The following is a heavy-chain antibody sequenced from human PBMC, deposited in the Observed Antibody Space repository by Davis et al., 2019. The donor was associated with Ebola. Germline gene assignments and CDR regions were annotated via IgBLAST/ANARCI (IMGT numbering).Heavy chain of an antibody. CDR3: ARDIPNYYGSGSYGMDV. J-gene: IGHJ6*02. D-gene: IGHD3-10*01. CDR2: IISIFGSP. CDR1: GGTFSTYA. Sequence: SVKVSCKASGGTFSTYAITWLRQAPGQGLEWMGGIISIFGSPNYAQKFQGRVTGRVTINADESSSTAHMELSSLRSEDTAVYYCARDIPNYYGSGSYGMDVWGQGTTVTVSS. V-gene: IGHV1-69*13.